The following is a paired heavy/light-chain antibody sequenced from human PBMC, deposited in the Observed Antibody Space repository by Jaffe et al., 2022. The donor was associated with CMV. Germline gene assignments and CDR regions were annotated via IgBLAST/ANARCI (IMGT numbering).Light chain of an antibody. Sequence: SSELTQDPAVSVALGQTVRITCQGDSLRSYYASWYQQKPGQAPVLVIYGKNNRPSGIPDRFSGSSSGNTASLTITGAQAEDEADYYCNSRDSSGNPDWVFGGGTKLTVL. CDR2: GKN. CDR3: NSRDSSGNPDWV. J-gene: IGLJ3*02. V-gene: IGLV3-19*01. CDR1: SLRSYY.
Heavy chain of an antibody. V-gene: IGHV5-51*01. CDR2: IYPGDSDT. Sequence: EVQLVQSGAEVKKPGESLKISCKGSGYSFTSYWIGWVRQMPGKGLEWMGIIYPGDSDTRYSPSFQGQVTISADKSISTAYLQWSSLKASDTAMYYCARLHTTYYDFWSGYYTPWFDPWGQGTLVTVSS. D-gene: IGHD3-3*01. CDR3: ARLHTTYYDFWSGYYTPWFDP. CDR1: GYSFTSYW. J-gene: IGHJ5*02.